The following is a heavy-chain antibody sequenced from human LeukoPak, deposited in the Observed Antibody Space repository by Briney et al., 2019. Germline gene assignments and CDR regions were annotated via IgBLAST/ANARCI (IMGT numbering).Heavy chain of an antibody. CDR2: ISSGSTI. CDR3: ARESIAVAGAPFDY. J-gene: IGHJ4*02. CDR1: GFTFSSYE. V-gene: IGHV3-48*03. Sequence: RSGGSLRLSCAASGFTFSSYEMNWVRQAPGKGLEWVSYISSGSTIYDADSVKGRFTISRDNAKNSLYLQMNSLRAEDTAVYYCARESIAVAGAPFDYWGQGTLVTVSS. D-gene: IGHD6-19*01.